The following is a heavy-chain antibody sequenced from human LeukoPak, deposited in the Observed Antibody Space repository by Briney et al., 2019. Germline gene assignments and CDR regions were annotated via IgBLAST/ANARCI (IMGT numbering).Heavy chain of an antibody. V-gene: IGHV3-7*01. CDR1: GFTFSSYW. CDR2: IKQDGSEK. CDR3: ARAYYDSSGAFDI. J-gene: IGHJ3*02. D-gene: IGHD3-22*01. Sequence: GGSLRLSCAASGFTFSSYWMSWVRQAPGKGLEWVANIKQDGSEKYYVDSVKGRFTTSRDNAKNSLYLQMNSLRAEDTAVYYCARAYYDSSGAFDIWGQGTMVTVSS.